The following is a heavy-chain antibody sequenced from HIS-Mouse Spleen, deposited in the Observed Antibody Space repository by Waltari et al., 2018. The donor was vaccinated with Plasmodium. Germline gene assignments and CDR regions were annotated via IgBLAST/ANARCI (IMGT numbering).Heavy chain of an antibody. Sequence: EVQLVESGGGLVKPGGCLRLSWAASGFTFSSYSMNWVRQAPGKGLEWVSSISSRSSYIYYADSVKGRFTISRDNAKNSLYLQMNSRRSEYTAVYYCAREDILTAYYNDYWYFDLWGRGTLVTVSS. V-gene: IGHV3-21*01. D-gene: IGHD3-9*01. CDR3: AREDILTAYYNDYWYFDL. CDR2: ISSRSSYI. J-gene: IGHJ2*01. CDR1: GFTFSSYS.